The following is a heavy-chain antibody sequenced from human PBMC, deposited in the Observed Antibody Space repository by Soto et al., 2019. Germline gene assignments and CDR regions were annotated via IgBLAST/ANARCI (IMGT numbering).Heavy chain of an antibody. J-gene: IGHJ4*02. D-gene: IGHD3-10*01. Sequence: GGSLRLSCAASGFTFSGSAMHWVRQASGKGLEWVGRIRSKANSYATAYAASVKGRFTISRDDSKNTAYLQMNSLKTEDTAVYYCTRHVHRTSPHDYYGSGMDDYWGQGTLVTVSS. CDR2: IRSKANSYAT. CDR3: TRHVHRTSPHDYYGSGMDDY. V-gene: IGHV3-73*01. CDR1: GFTFSGSA.